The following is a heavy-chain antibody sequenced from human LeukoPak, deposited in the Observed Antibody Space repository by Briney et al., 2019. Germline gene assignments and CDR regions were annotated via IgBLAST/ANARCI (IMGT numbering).Heavy chain of an antibody. J-gene: IGHJ6*03. Sequence: SETLSLTCTVSGGSISSYYWSWIRQPAGKGLEWIGRIYTSGSTNYNPSLKSRVTMSVDTSKNQFSLKLSSVTAADTAVYNCARANDYGDPLPRYMDVWGKGTTVTVSS. CDR2: IYTSGST. CDR3: ARANDYGDPLPRYMDV. CDR1: GGSISSYY. V-gene: IGHV4-4*07. D-gene: IGHD4-17*01.